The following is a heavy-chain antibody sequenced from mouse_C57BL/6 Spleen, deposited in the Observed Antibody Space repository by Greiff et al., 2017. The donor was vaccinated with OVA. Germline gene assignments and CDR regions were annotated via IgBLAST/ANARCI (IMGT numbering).Heavy chain of an antibody. CDR3: ARDLDPGAMDY. Sequence: EVKLQESGGGLVKPGGSLKLSCAASGFTFSSYAMSWVRQTPEKRLEWVATISDGGSYTYYPDNVKGRFTISRDNAKNNLYLQMSHLKSEDTAMYYCARDLDPGAMDYWGQGTSVTVSS. CDR1: GFTFSSYA. CDR2: ISDGGSYT. V-gene: IGHV5-4*01. J-gene: IGHJ4*01.